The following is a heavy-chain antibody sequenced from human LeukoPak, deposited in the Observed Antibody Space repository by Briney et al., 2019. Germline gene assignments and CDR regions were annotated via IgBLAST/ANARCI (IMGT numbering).Heavy chain of an antibody. D-gene: IGHD3/OR15-3a*01. CDR3: TRDHDFAFEK. V-gene: IGHV3-48*02. Sequence: PGGSLRLSCAASGFAFSREPMNWVRQAPGKRLEWLSNIRDTGRDTYYADSVKGRFTISRDNAKNSLYLQMNSLSDEDTAVYCCTRDHDFAFEKRGQGTMVTVSS. CDR2: IRDTGRDT. J-gene: IGHJ3*02. CDR1: GFAFSREP.